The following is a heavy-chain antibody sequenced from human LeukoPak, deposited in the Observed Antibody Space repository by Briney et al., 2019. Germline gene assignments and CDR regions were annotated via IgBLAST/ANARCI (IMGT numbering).Heavy chain of an antibody. CDR3: ARGPKDVVSSAFDI. J-gene: IGHJ3*02. CDR1: GYTFTSYD. CDR2: MNPNSGNT. V-gene: IGHV1-8*01. D-gene: IGHD2-15*01. Sequence: ASVKVSCKASGYTFTSYDINWVRQATGQGLEWMGWMNPNSGNTGYAQKFQGRVTMTRNTSMSTAYMELSSLRSEDTAVYYCARGPKDVVSSAFDIWGQGTMVTVSS.